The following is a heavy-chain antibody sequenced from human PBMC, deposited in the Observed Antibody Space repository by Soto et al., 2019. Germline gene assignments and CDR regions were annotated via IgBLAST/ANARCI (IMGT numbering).Heavy chain of an antibody. D-gene: IGHD3-10*01. CDR1: GATLRSYA. V-gene: IGHV1-69*13. CDR3: VRGFYVSGSHDKDNNGYWLDT. Sequence: SVKVSCPASGATLRSYAISWVRQAPGRGLEWVGGFIPISRPLNYAQKFQGRVTITADESTITAYLQLSRLRFEDAAVYYCVRGFYVSGSHDKDNNGYWLDTWGQGPLVNVCS. CDR2: FIPISRPL. J-gene: IGHJ5*02.